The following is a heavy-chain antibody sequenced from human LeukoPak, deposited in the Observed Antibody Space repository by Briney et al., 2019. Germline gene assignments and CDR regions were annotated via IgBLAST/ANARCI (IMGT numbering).Heavy chain of an antibody. CDR2: IYYRKNT. CDR1: GGSISSSSAY. V-gene: IGHV4-39*01. Sequence: SETLSLTCTVSGGSISSSSAYWGWIRQPPGKGLEWIGSIYYRKNTYYNPSLKSRVTISADTSKNQFSLTLGSVSATDTAMYYCASPRGFSYGYFDYWGQGTLVTVSS. CDR3: ASPRGFSYGYFDY. D-gene: IGHD5-18*01. J-gene: IGHJ4*02.